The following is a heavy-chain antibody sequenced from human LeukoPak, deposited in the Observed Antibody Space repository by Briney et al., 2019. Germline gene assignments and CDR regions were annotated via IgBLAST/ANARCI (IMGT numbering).Heavy chain of an antibody. CDR2: MYRSDAT. Sequence: GGSLRLSCAASGLTVSSNYMSWVRQAPGKGLEWVSVMYRSDATYYADSVKGRFTMSRDSSKNTVYLQKNSLRSEDTAVYYCARDLPDQGAYWGQGTLVIVSS. CDR3: ARDLPDQGAY. D-gene: IGHD1-14*01. J-gene: IGHJ4*02. V-gene: IGHV3-53*01. CDR1: GLTVSSNY.